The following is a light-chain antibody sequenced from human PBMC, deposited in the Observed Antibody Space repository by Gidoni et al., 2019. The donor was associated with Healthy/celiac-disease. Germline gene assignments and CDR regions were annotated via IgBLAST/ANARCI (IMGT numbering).Light chain of an antibody. CDR2: AAS. V-gene: IGKV1-33*01. J-gene: IGKJ4*01. Sequence: DIQMTQSPSSLSASVGDRVTITCQASQDISNYLNWDQQKPGKAPKLLIYAASNLETGVPSRFSGSGSATDFPFTISLLPPEYIATYYCQQYDTLPPLTFGGGTKVEIK. CDR3: QQYDTLPPLT. CDR1: QDISNY.